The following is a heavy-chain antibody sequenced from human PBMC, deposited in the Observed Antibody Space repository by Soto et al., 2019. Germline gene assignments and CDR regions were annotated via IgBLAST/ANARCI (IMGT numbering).Heavy chain of an antibody. CDR1: GYTFTGYF. J-gene: IGHJ5*02. D-gene: IGHD1-1*01. CDR3: ARGGGTLLAPLP. CDR2: INPNSGAT. Sequence: GSSVKVSCKASGYTFTGYFIHWVRQAPGQGLEWMGYINPNSGATKYAPRFQGRVTMTSDTSIRTAYMDLSNLRSDDTAVYYCARGGGTLLAPLPWGPGTLVTVSS. V-gene: IGHV1-2*02.